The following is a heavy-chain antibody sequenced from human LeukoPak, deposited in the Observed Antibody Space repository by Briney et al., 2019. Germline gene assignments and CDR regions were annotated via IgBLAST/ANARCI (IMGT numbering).Heavy chain of an antibody. CDR1: GFTVSSNY. CDR2: VYSGGST. Sequence: GGALRLSCAVSGFTVSSNYMSGVRQAPGKGLEWVSVVYSGGSTYYPDSVKGRSTISRDNSKNPLDLQMNSLRAEEPAVYYCARGGGTGSYPLDYWGQGTLVIVSS. V-gene: IGHV3-53*01. J-gene: IGHJ4*02. D-gene: IGHD3-10*01. CDR3: ARGGGTGSYPLDY.